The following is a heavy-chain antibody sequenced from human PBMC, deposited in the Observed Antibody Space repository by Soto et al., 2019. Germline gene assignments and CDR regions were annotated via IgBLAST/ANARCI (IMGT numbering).Heavy chain of an antibody. CDR1: GGSISSSNL. D-gene: IGHD5-18*01. Sequence: SETLSLTCAVSGGSISSSNLWSCVRQPPGKGLEWIGEIYHSGSTNYNPSLKSRVTISVDKSKNQFSLKLSSVTAADTAVYYCARGLRGYSYGAFDYWGQGTLVTVYS. CDR3: ARGLRGYSYGAFDY. CDR2: IYHSGST. J-gene: IGHJ4*02. V-gene: IGHV4-4*02.